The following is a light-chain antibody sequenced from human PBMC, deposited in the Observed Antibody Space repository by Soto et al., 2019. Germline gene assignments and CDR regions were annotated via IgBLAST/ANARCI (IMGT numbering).Light chain of an antibody. V-gene: IGLV2-11*01. CDR2: DVN. J-gene: IGLJ3*02. CDR3: CSYAGSYTVV. Sequence: QSALTQPRSVSGSPGQSVTISCTGTSSDVGGYNYVSWYQQHPGKAPKFMIYDVNNRPSGVPDRFSGSKSGNTASLTISGLQAEDEADYYCCSYAGSYTVVFGGGTKLTVL. CDR1: SSDVGGYNY.